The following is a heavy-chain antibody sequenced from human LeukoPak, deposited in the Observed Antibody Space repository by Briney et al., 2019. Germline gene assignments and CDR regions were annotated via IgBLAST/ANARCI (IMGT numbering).Heavy chain of an antibody. CDR3: AKRSGYTTGWFFDF. CDR1: GFSFSSYA. Sequence: GGSLRLSCAASGFSFSSYAMGWVRQAPGMGLEWVSAISNDGGGTTYADFVKGRFSVSRDNSKNTLFLQMNSLRAEDTAVFYCAKRSGYTTGWFFDFWGQGTLVTVSS. CDR2: ISNDGGGT. V-gene: IGHV3-23*01. J-gene: IGHJ4*02. D-gene: IGHD6-19*01.